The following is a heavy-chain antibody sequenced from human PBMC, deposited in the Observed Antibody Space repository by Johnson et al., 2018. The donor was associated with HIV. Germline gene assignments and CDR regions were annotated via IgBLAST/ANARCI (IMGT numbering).Heavy chain of an antibody. Sequence: VQVVESGGGLVQPGGSLRLSCAASGFTFSSYWMSWVRQAPGKGLEWVANIKQDGSEKYYVESVKGRFTISRDNSKNTLYLQMNSLRAEDTAVYYCARVKSYYYDSSGYPDTFDIWGQGTMVIVSS. V-gene: IGHV3-7*02. CDR2: IKQDGSEK. J-gene: IGHJ3*02. CDR1: GFTFSSYW. D-gene: IGHD3-22*01. CDR3: ARVKSYYYDSSGYPDTFDI.